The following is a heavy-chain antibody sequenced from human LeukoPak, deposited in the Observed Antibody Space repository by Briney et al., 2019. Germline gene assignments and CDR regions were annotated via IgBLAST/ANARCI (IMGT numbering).Heavy chain of an antibody. CDR2: IFYTGST. V-gene: IGHV4-39*01. CDR1: VGSTRSDSYY. J-gene: IGHJ4*02. D-gene: IGHD3-22*01. CDR3: ARQGYSDTTGYYCALEY. Sequence: LETLSLTCTDSVGSTRSDSYYWGCVRQPPGKGLEWLGSIFYTGSTYYNPSLRSRATISVDTSKNQFSLKLSSVAAADTAMYYCARQGYSDTTGYYCALEYWGQGILVTVSS.